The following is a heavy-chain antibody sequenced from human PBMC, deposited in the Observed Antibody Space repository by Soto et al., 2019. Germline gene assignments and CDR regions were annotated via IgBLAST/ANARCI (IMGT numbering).Heavy chain of an antibody. CDR1: GGSISSSSYY. Sequence: QLQLQESGPGLVKPSETLSLTCTVSGGSISSSSYYWGWIRQPPGKGLECIGSIYYSGSTYYNPSLKSRFTMTVDTSKNQFSLKLSSVTAADTAVYYCASGDGDYDSWYFDLWGRGTLVTVSS. CDR3: ASGDGDYDSWYFDL. D-gene: IGHD4-17*01. J-gene: IGHJ2*01. V-gene: IGHV4-39*01. CDR2: IYYSGST.